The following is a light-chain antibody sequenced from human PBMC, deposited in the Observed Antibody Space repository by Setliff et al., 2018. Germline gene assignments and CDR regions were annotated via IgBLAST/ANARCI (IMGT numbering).Light chain of an antibody. CDR3: SSYTARSAV. V-gene: IGLV2-14*03. J-gene: IGLJ1*01. CDR2: DVT. Sequence: QSVLTQPASVSGFPGQSITISCTGISSDIHGFSYVSWYQQHPDKAPKLLIYDVTYRPSGVSDRFSASMSGNTASLTISGLQAEDEGDYYCSSYTARSAVFGPGTKVTVL. CDR1: SSDIHGFSY.